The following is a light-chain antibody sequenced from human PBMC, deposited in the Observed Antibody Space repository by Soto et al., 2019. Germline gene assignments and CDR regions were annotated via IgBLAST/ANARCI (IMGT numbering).Light chain of an antibody. CDR1: QSVSSSY. CDR3: EQYCSSWS. J-gene: IGKJ1*01. CDR2: GAS. Sequence: EIVLTQSPGTLSLSPGERATLSCRASQSVSSSYLAWYQQKPGQAPRLLIYGASSRATGIPDRFSGSGSGTDFTLTISRLEPEDFAVYYCEQYCSSWSFGHGTKVDIK. V-gene: IGKV3-20*01.